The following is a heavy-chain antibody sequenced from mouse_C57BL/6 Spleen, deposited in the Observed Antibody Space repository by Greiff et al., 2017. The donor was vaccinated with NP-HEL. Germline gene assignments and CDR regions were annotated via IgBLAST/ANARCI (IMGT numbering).Heavy chain of an antibody. CDR2: FYPGSGSI. CDR3: ARHYYCGRRPSWYFDV. Sequence: QVQLQQSGAELVKPGASVKLSCKASGYTFTEYTIHWVKQRSGQGLEWIGWFYPGSGSIKYNEKFKDKATLTADKSSSTVYVGLSRLTSEDSAVYFGARHYYCGRRPSWYFDVWGTGTTVTVSS. V-gene: IGHV1-62-2*01. J-gene: IGHJ1*03. D-gene: IGHD1-1*01. CDR1: GYTFTEYT.